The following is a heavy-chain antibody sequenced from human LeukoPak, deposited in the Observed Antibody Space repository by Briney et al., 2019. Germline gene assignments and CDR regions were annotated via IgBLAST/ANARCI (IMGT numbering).Heavy chain of an antibody. CDR1: GVSISDYH. CDR3: ARMYSGTSYYFDF. J-gene: IGHJ4*02. V-gene: IGHV4-59*01. Sequence: SETLSLTCSVSGVSISDYHWIWIRQSPAKGLEWMGYFSYSGSTRYNPSLKSRVTMSVDTSKNQFSLRLISVAAADTAVYYCARMYSGTSYYFDFWGQGTLVTVSS. D-gene: IGHD1-26*01. CDR2: FSYSGST.